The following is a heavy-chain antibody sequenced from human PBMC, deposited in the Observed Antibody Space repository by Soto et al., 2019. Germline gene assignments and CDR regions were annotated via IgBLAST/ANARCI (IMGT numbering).Heavy chain of an antibody. CDR1: GFTFSSYA. V-gene: IGHV3-23*01. Sequence: EVQLLESGGGLVQPGGSLRLSCAASGFTFSSYAMSWVRQAPGKGLEWVSAISGSGGSTYYADSVKGRFTISRDNSKNTLYLQMNSLRAEDTAVYYCAKSSTQRYYDILTGYPVVYFDYWGQGTLVTVSS. CDR3: AKSSTQRYYDILTGYPVVYFDY. CDR2: ISGSGGST. J-gene: IGHJ4*02. D-gene: IGHD3-9*01.